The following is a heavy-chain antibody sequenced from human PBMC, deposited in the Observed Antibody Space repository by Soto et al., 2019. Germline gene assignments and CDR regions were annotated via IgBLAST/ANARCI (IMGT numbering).Heavy chain of an antibody. Sequence: SETLSLTCTGSGASTNTGDYYWGWIRQPPDKGLEWIGHIYDGGSTYSNPSLGSRVIISVDTSKTQFSLNLRSVSAADTGVYYCARGPSADKVAYWGQGIQVTVSS. V-gene: IGHV4-30-4*01. CDR1: GASTNTGDYY. CDR3: ARGPSADKVAY. CDR2: IYDGGST. J-gene: IGHJ4*02.